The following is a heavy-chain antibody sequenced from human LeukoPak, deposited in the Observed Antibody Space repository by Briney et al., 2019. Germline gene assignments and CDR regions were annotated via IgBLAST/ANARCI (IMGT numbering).Heavy chain of an antibody. CDR1: GGSISSGSYY. V-gene: IGHV4-61*02. Sequence: TSETLPLTCTVSGGSISSGSYYWSWIRQPAGKGLEWIGRIYTSGSTNYNPSLKSRVTISVDTSKNQFSLKLSSVTAADTAVYYCLGVRGRGYYYYMDVWGKGTTVTVSS. CDR3: LGVRGRGYYYYMDV. D-gene: IGHD3-10*01. J-gene: IGHJ6*03. CDR2: IYTSGST.